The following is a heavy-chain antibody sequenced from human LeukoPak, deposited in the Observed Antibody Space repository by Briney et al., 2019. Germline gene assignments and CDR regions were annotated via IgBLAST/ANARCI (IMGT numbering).Heavy chain of an antibody. CDR2: IYPGDSDT. J-gene: IGHJ4*02. V-gene: IGHV5-51*01. D-gene: IGHD3-10*01. CDR1: GYSFTIYW. CDR3: ARHRRKSIIGTVSSRGFDS. Sequence: GESLKISCKGSGYSFTIYWIGWVRQMPGKGLEWMGIIYPGDSDTRYSPSFQGQVTISADKSISTAYLQWSSLKASDTAMYYCARHRRKSIIGTVSSRGFDSWGQGTLVTVSS.